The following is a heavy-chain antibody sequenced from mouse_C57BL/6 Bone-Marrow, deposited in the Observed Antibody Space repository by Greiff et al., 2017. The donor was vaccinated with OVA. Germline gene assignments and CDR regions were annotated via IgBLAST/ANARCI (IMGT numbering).Heavy chain of an antibody. D-gene: IGHD1-1*01. J-gene: IGHJ4*01. CDR1: GYSITSGYY. CDR3: ARDLTTVVRRDKDYAMDY. CDR2: ISYDGSN. Sequence: EVQVVESGPGLVKPSQSLSLTCSVTGYSITSGYYWYWIRQFPGNIREWMGYISYDGSNNYKPSLKNRISITRDTAKNQFFLKLNSVTTEDPATYYCARDLTTVVRRDKDYAMDYWGQGTSVTVSS. V-gene: IGHV3-6*01.